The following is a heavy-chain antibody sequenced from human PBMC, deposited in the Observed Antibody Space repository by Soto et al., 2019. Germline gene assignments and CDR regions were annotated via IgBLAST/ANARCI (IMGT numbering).Heavy chain of an antibody. J-gene: IGHJ4*02. CDR2: IYYSGTT. V-gene: IGHV4-30-4*01. CDR1: GGSITTGDYY. D-gene: IGHD6-25*01. Sequence: QVQLQESGPGLVKPSQTLSLTCTVSGGSITTGDYYWSWIRQPPGKGLEWIGYIYYSGTTYHNPSLKSRLTISVDRSNNQFSLKLSSVTAADTAVYYCARETVGYPHPFDYWGQGTLVTVSS. CDR3: ARETVGYPHPFDY.